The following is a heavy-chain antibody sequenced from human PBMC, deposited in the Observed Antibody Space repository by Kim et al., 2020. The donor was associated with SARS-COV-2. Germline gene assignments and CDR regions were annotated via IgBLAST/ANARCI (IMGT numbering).Heavy chain of an antibody. D-gene: IGHD6-19*01. Sequence: SETLSLTCTVSGGSISSSSYYWGWIRQPPGKGLEWIGSIYYSGSTYYNPSLKSRVTISVDTSKNQFSLKLSSVTAADTAVYYCARPSSGWWYYFDYWGQG. J-gene: IGHJ4*02. CDR1: GGSISSSSYY. V-gene: IGHV4-39*01. CDR2: IYYSGST. CDR3: ARPSSGWWYYFDY.